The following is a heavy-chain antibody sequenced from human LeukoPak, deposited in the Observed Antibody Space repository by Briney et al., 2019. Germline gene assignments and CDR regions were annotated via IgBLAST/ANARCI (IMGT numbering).Heavy chain of an antibody. Sequence: SETLSLTCTVSGGSISSYYWSWIRQPPGKGLEWIGYIYYSGSSNYNPSLKSRVTISVDTSKHQLSLKLRSVTAGDTGVYYCARSYSSGWYGWFDPWGQGTLVTVSS. J-gene: IGHJ5*02. D-gene: IGHD6-19*01. CDR3: ARSYSSGWYGWFDP. CDR1: GGSISSYY. V-gene: IGHV4-59*01. CDR2: IYYSGSS.